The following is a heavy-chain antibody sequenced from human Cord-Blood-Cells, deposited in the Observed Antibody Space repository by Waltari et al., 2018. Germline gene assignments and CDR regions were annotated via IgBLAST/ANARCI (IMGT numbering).Heavy chain of an antibody. Sequence: EVQLVESGGGLVKPGGSLRLSCAAAGFSFSTFSMNGVRQAPGKGMEWVSSISSSSSYIYYADSVKGRFTISRDNAKNSLYLQMNSLRAEDTAVYYCARTSGSHDYWGQGTLVTVSS. CDR1: GFSFSTFS. J-gene: IGHJ4*02. V-gene: IGHV3-21*01. D-gene: IGHD3-10*01. CDR2: ISSSSSYI. CDR3: ARTSGSHDY.